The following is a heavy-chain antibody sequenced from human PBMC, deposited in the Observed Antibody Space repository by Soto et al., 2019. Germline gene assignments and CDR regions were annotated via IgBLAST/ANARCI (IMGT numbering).Heavy chain of an antibody. Sequence: ASVQXSCKASGYTFTSYYMHWVRQAPGQGLEWMGIINPSGGSTSYTQKFQGRVTMTRDTSTSAVYMELSSLRSEDTAVYYCAIEYFDILAGSSSHYFYGMDVWGQGTTVTVSS. CDR2: INPSGGST. J-gene: IGHJ6*02. CDR3: AIEYFDILAGSSSHYFYGMDV. V-gene: IGHV1-46*01. CDR1: GYTFTSYY. D-gene: IGHD3-9*01.